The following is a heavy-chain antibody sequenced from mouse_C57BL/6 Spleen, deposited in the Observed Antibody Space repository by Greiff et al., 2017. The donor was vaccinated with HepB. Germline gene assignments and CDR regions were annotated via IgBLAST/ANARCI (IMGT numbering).Heavy chain of an antibody. CDR1: GYAFSSSW. D-gene: IGHD4-1*01. J-gene: IGHJ3*01. CDR2: IYPGDGDT. CDR3: ASELGSWFAY. V-gene: IGHV1-82*01. Sequence: QVQLQQSGPELVKPGASVKISCKASGYAFSSSWMNWVKQRPGKGLEWIGRIYPGDGDTNYNGKFKGKATLTADKSSSTAYMQLSSLTSEDSAVYFCASELGSWFAYWGQGTLVTVS.